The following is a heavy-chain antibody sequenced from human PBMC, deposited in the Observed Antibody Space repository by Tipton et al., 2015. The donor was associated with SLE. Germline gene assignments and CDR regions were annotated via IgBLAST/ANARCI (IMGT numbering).Heavy chain of an antibody. CDR2: INHSGST. D-gene: IGHD3-10*01. V-gene: IGHV4-34*01. J-gene: IGHJ4*02. CDR1: GGSFSGYY. CDR3: ARGPGAFDY. Sequence: TLSLTCAVYGGSFSGYYWSWIRQPPGKGLEWIGEINHSGSTNYNPSLKSRVTISVDTSKNQFSLKLSSVTAADTAVYYCARGPGAFDYWGQGTLVNVSS.